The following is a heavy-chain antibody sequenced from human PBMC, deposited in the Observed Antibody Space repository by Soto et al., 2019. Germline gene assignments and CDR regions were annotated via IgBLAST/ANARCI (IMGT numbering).Heavy chain of an antibody. CDR2: IKHYGSER. D-gene: IGHD4-17*01. CDR3: ARGYGDYDH. CDR1: GFTFDTYC. J-gene: IGHJ5*02. Sequence: GGSLRLSCAVSGFTFDTYCFSWFRQAPGRGREGRVGIKHYGSERYYLDSVKGRFTISRDNSKNTLYLQMNSLRAEDTAVYYCARGYGDYDHWGQGTLVTVSS. V-gene: IGHV3-7*03.